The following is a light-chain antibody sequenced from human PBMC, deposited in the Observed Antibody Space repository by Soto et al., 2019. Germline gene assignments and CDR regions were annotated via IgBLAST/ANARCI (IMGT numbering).Light chain of an antibody. CDR3: QSYDSSLSGGV. Sequence: QSVLTQPPSVSGAPGQRVTISCTGSSSNIGTGYNIHWYQQVPGTAPKLIIYGNSNRPSGVPDRFSGSKSGTSASLAITGLQAEDEADYYCQSYDSSLSGGVFGTGTKLTVL. J-gene: IGLJ1*01. CDR2: GNS. CDR1: SSNIGTGYN. V-gene: IGLV1-40*01.